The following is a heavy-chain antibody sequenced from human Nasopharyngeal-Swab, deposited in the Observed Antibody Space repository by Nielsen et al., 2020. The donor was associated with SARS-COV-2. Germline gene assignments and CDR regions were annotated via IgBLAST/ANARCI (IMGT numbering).Heavy chain of an antibody. CDR2: IKQDGSEK. CDR1: GFTFSTYW. Sequence: GGSLRLSCATSGFTFSTYWMTWVRQAPGKGLEWVANIKQDGSEKYYIDSVKSRFTISRDNAKSSLFLEMNSLRVEDTALYYCATDGYSFGYDRGYWGQGTLVIVSS. CDR3: ATDGYSFGYDRGY. V-gene: IGHV3-7*01. J-gene: IGHJ4*02. D-gene: IGHD4-11*01.